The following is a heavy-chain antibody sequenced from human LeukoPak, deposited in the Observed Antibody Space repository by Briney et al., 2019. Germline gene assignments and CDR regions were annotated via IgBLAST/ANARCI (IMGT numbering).Heavy chain of an antibody. V-gene: IGHV4-39*01. D-gene: IGHD5-18*01. J-gene: IGHJ3*02. CDR2: IYYSGST. Sequence: SETLSLTCTVYGGSISSSSYYWGWIRQPPGKGLEWIGSIYYSGSTYYNPSLKSRVTISVDTSKNQFSLKLSSVTAGETPVYYCAILLRGYSYGSLDAFDISGQGTMVTVSS. CDR1: GGSISSSSYY. CDR3: AILLRGYSYGSLDAFDI.